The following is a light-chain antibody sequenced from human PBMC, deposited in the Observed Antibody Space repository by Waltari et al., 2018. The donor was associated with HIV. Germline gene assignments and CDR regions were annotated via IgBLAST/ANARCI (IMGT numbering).Light chain of an antibody. CDR2: EVN. CDR1: SSDVGNYNY. Sequence: QSALTQPPSASGSPGQSVTISCTGTSSDVGNYNYSSRYKQHPGKSPKLMIYEVNKRPSGFPDRFSGSKSGNTASLTVSGLQAEDEAEYYCSSYAATNTLVFGGGTKVTVL. J-gene: IGLJ3*02. CDR3: SSYAATNTLV. V-gene: IGLV2-8*01.